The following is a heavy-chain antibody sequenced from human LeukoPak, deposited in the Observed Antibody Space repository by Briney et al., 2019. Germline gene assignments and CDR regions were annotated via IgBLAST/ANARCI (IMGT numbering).Heavy chain of an antibody. CDR2: INSDGGST. V-gene: IGHV3-74*01. CDR3: AREGYYYGSGSYYNGNFDY. J-gene: IGHJ4*02. CDR1: GFTFRNYW. Sequence: GGSLRLSCAASGFTFRNYWMHWVRQAPGKGLVWVSRINSDGGSTNYADSVRGRFNISRDNSKNTLYLQMNSLRAEDTAVYYCAREGYYYGSGSYYNGNFDYWGQGTLVTVSS. D-gene: IGHD3-10*01.